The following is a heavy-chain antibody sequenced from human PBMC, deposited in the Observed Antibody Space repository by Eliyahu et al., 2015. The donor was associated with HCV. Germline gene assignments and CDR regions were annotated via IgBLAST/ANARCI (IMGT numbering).Heavy chain of an antibody. CDR1: GYTFTSYD. V-gene: IGHV1-8*01. D-gene: IGHD2-2*01. J-gene: IGHJ6*02. Sequence: QVQLVQSGAEVKKPGASVKVSCKASGYTFTSYDIXWVRQATGQGLEWMGWMNPNSGNTGYAQKFQGRVTMTRNTSISTAYMELSSLRSEDTAVYYCARRWYCSSTSCYLYYYYGMDVWGQGTTVTVSS. CDR3: ARRWYCSSTSCYLYYYYGMDV. CDR2: MNPNSGNT.